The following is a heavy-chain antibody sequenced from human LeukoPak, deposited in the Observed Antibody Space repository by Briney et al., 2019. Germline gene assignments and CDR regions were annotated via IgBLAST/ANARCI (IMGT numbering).Heavy chain of an antibody. Sequence: GGSLRLSCAASGFTFSSYWMSWVRQAPGKGLEWVANIKQDGSEKYYVDSVKGRFTISRDNAKNSLYLQMSSLRAEDTAVYYCARDVSCGWYCNWFDPWGQGTLVTVSS. V-gene: IGHV3-7*01. J-gene: IGHJ5*02. CDR1: GFTFSSYW. CDR2: IKQDGSEK. CDR3: ARDVSCGWYCNWFDP. D-gene: IGHD6-19*01.